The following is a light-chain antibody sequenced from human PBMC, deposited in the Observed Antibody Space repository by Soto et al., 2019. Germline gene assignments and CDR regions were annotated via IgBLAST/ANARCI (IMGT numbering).Light chain of an antibody. CDR2: RNN. V-gene: IGLV1-47*01. CDR1: SSNIGSNY. CDR3: AAWDDSLSGRV. Sequence: QSVLTQPPSASGTPGQRVTISCSGSSSNIGSNYVYWYQQFSGTAPKLLIDRNNQRPSGVPDRFSGSKSGTSASLAISGLRSEDEADYYCAAWDDSLSGRVFGGGTQLTVL. J-gene: IGLJ3*02.